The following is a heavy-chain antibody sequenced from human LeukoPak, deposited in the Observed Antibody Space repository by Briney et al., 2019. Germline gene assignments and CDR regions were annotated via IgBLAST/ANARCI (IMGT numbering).Heavy chain of an antibody. D-gene: IGHD5-24*01. J-gene: IGHJ4*01. CDR1: GGSISSSSYY. CDR2: IYYSGST. V-gene: IGHV4-39*01. Sequence: PSETLSLTCTVSGGSISSSSYYWGWIRQPPGKGLEWIGSIYYSGSTYYNPSLKSRVTISVDTSKNQFSLKLSSVTAADTAVYYCARLGDGFQAPFVYWGQGTLVTVSS. CDR3: ARLGDGFQAPFVY.